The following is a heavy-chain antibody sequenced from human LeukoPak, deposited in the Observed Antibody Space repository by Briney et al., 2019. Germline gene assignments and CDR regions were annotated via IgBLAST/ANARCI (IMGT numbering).Heavy chain of an antibody. Sequence: SQTLSLTCTVSGGSISSGSYYWSWLRQPAGRGLEWIGRIYTSGSIKYHPSLKSRVTLSVETSKNQFSLKLSSVTAADTAVYFCARNSVYDLNWFDPWGQGTLVTVSS. V-gene: IGHV4-61*02. D-gene: IGHD5/OR15-5a*01. CDR1: GGSISSGSYY. CDR3: ARNSVYDLNWFDP. J-gene: IGHJ5*02. CDR2: IYTSGSI.